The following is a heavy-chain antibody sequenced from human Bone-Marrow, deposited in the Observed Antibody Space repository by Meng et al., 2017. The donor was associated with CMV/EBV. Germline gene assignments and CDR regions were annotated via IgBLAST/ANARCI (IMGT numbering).Heavy chain of an antibody. CDR2: INPNSGGT. J-gene: IGHJ6*02. CDR3: ARDEEGYSSRKGVYYYYYYGMDV. CDR1: GYTFTGYY. Sequence: ASVKVSCKASGYTFTGYYMHWVRQAPGQGLEWMGWINPNSGGTNYAQKFQGRVTMTRDTSISTAYMELSRLRSDDTAVYYCARDEEGYSSRKGVYYYYYYGMDVWGQGTTVTVSS. D-gene: IGHD6-13*01. V-gene: IGHV1-2*02.